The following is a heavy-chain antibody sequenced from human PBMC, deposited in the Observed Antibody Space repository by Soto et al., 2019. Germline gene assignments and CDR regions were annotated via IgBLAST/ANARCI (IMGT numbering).Heavy chain of an antibody. D-gene: IGHD4-17*01. CDR2: ISAYNGNT. J-gene: IGHJ4*02. CDR3: ARGATVETGSY. Sequence: QVQLVQSGAEVKKPGASVKVSCKASGYTFTSYGISWVRQAPGQGLEWMGWISAYNGNTNYAQKLQGSVTMTTATTTSTAYMELRSLGSDATAVYYCARGATVETGSYWGQGTLVTVSS. CDR1: GYTFTSYG. V-gene: IGHV1-18*01.